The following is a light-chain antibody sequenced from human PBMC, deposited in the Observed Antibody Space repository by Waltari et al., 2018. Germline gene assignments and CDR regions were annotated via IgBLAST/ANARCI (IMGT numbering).Light chain of an antibody. V-gene: IGKV3-20*01. J-gene: IGKJ1*01. CDR2: DTS. CDR1: QSINSFY. CDR3: QQYGNSRT. Sequence: EIVLKKSPGTLSLSPGERATLSCSASQSINSFYFAWYQQKPGQAPSLLIYDTSTRATGVPDRFTGSGSGTDFALTISRLEPEDFAVYYCQQYGNSRTFGQGTKVEIK.